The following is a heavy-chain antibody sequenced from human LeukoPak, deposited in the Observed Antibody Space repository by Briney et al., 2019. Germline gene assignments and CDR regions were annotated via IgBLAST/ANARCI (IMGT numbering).Heavy chain of an antibody. J-gene: IGHJ4*02. D-gene: IGHD4-17*01. CDR1: GFTFSSYA. V-gene: IGHV3-23*01. CDR3: AKLSSYGDYSGQYFDY. CDR2: ISGSGGST. Sequence: PGGSLRLSCAASGFTFSSYAMSWVRQAPGKGLEWVSAISGSGGSTYYADSVKGRFTISRDNSKNTLYLQMSSLRAEDTAVYYCAKLSSYGDYSGQYFDYWGQGTLVTVSS.